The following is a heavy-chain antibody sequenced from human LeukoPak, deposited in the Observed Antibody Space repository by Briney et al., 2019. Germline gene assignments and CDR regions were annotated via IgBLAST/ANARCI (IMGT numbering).Heavy chain of an antibody. CDR1: GGSISSHY. CDR2: IYYSGST. Sequence: SETLSLTCTVSGGSISSHYWSWVRQPPRKGLEWIGYIYYSGSTKYNPSLKSRVTISVDTSKNQFSLKLSSVTAADTAVYYCARVGGGQQLVASPLYYFDYWGQGTLVTVSS. D-gene: IGHD6-13*01. V-gene: IGHV4-59*11. J-gene: IGHJ4*02. CDR3: ARVGGGQQLVASPLYYFDY.